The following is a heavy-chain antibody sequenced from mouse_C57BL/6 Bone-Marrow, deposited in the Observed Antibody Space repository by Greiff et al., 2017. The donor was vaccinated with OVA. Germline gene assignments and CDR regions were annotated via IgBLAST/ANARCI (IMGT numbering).Heavy chain of an antibody. CDR2: ISDGGSYT. V-gene: IGHV5-4*01. D-gene: IGHD1-1*01. J-gene: IGHJ3*01. Sequence: EVQGVESGGGLVKPGGSLKLSCAASGFTFSSYAMSWVRQTPEKRLEWVATISDGGSYTYYPDNVKGRFTISRDNAKNNLYLQMSHLKSEDTAMYYCAREHYGSSLAWFAYWGQGTLVTVSA. CDR1: GFTFSSYA. CDR3: AREHYGSSLAWFAY.